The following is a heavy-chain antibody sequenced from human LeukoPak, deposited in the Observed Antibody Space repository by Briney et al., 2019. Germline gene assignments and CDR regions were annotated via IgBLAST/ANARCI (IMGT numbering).Heavy chain of an antibody. CDR3: ANSPRQNNFYDY. D-gene: IGHD2/OR15-2a*01. CDR2: IYSGGST. V-gene: IGHV3-53*01. Sequence: GGSLRLSCAVSGFTVGSNYMSWVRQAPGRGLEWVSTIYSGGSTYYADSVKGRYTISRDNSKNTLYLQMNILRAEDTATYYCANSPRQNNFYDYWGQGTLVTVSS. J-gene: IGHJ4*02. CDR1: GFTVGSNY.